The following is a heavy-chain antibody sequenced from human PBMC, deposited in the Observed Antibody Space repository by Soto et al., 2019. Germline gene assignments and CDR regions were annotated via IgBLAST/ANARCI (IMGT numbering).Heavy chain of an antibody. V-gene: IGHV4-31*03. CDR1: GGSISSGGYY. Sequence: SETLSLTCTVSGGSISSGGYYWSWIRQHPGKGLEWIGYIYYSGSTYYNPSLKSRVTISVDTSKNQFSLKLSSVTAADTAVYYCARGKKGEYYFDYWGQGTLVTVSS. CDR2: IYYSGST. CDR3: ARGKKGEYYFDY. J-gene: IGHJ4*02.